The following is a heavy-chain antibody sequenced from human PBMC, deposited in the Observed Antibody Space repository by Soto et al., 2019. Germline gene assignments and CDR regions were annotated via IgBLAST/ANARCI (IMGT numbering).Heavy chain of an antibody. J-gene: IGHJ6*02. Sequence: EVQLVESGGGLVQPGGGSLRLSCAASGFSFSTYWMHWVRQAPGKGLVWVSRINSDGSSTSYADSVEGRFTISRDNASNTLYLQMNTLRADDAAVYYCARGHFYAMDVWGQGTTVTVSS. CDR3: ARGHFYAMDV. CDR2: INSDGSST. V-gene: IGHV3-74*01. CDR1: GFSFSTYW.